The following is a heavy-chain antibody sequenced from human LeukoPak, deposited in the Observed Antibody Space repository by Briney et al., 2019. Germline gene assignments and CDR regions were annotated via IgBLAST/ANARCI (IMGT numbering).Heavy chain of an antibody. J-gene: IGHJ4*02. V-gene: IGHV3-30*02. Sequence: GGSLRLSCAASGFTFSSYGMHWVRQAPGKGLEWAAFIRHDGSNKYYADSVKGRFTISRDNSKNTLYLQMNSLRAEDTAVYYCAKDYYDSQGFDYWGQGTLVTVSS. CDR2: IRHDGSNK. D-gene: IGHD3-22*01. CDR1: GFTFSSYG. CDR3: AKDYYDSQGFDY.